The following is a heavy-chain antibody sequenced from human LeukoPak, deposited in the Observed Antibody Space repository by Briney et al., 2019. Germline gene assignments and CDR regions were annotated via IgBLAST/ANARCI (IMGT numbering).Heavy chain of an antibody. CDR1: GFTFSDYY. D-gene: IGHD3-10*01. J-gene: IGHJ5*02. CDR2: ISSSSSYT. Sequence: GGSLRLFCAASGFTFSDYYMSWIRQAPGKGLEWVSYISSSSSYTNYADSVKGRFTISRDNAKNSLYLQMNSLRAEDTAVYYCARDYYGSGSFIGWFDPWGQGTLVTVSS. V-gene: IGHV3-11*06. CDR3: ARDYYGSGSFIGWFDP.